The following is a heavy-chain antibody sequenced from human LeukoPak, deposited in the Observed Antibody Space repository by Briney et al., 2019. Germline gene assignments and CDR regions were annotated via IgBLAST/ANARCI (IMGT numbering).Heavy chain of an antibody. CDR3: AKDGQGGYEMDYMDV. Sequence: WGSLRLSCAASGFTFSSYAMHWVRQAPGKGLEWVALISYDGNNKYYANSVKGRFTISRDNSKNTLYLQMNSLRLEDTAVYWCAKDGQGGYEMDYMDVWGKGTTVTISS. J-gene: IGHJ6*03. D-gene: IGHD5-12*01. CDR2: ISYDGNNK. V-gene: IGHV3-30*04. CDR1: GFTFSSYA.